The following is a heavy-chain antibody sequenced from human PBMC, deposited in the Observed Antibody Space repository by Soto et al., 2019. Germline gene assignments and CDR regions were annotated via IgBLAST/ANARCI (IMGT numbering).Heavy chain of an antibody. CDR3: ARPHWSGLGGGVDY. V-gene: IGHV3-7*01. Sequence: EVQLVESGGGLVQPGGSLRLSCAASGFTFSSYWMSWVRQAPGKGLEWVANIKPDGSEKYYVDSVKGRFTISRDNAKNSLYRQMNSLRAEDTAVYYCARPHWSGLGGGVDYWGQGTLVTVSS. CDR2: IKPDGSEK. CDR1: GFTFSSYW. D-gene: IGHD3-10*01. J-gene: IGHJ4*02.